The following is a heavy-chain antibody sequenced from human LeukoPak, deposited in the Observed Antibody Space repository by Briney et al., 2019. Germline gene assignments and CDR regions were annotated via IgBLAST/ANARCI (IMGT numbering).Heavy chain of an antibody. CDR1: GGSISIYY. D-gene: IGHD6-6*01. CDR2: IYYTGNT. CDR3: ARDSGVGTIAARPSDY. J-gene: IGHJ4*02. Sequence: PSETLSLTYTVSGGSISIYYWNWIRQPAGKGLEWIGYIYYTGNTNYNPSLKSRVTISVDTSKNQFSLKLSSVTAADTAVYYCARDSGVGTIAARPSDYWGQGTLVTVSS. V-gene: IGHV4-59*12.